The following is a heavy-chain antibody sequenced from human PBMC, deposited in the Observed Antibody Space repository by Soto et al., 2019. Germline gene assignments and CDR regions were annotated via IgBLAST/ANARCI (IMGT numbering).Heavy chain of an antibody. CDR3: ATATISPVSATFHHYGMDV. CDR2: IMPVFDTT. D-gene: IGHD6-25*01. J-gene: IGHJ6*02. CDR1: GGTFNNFA. Sequence: SVKVSCKTSGGTFNNFAFTWVRQAPGQGLEWLGGIMPVFDTTNYAASFQGRITITADDLRNTVYMEMKTLRFDDTAVYYCATATISPVSATFHHYGMDVWGQGTTVTVSS. V-gene: IGHV1-69*13.